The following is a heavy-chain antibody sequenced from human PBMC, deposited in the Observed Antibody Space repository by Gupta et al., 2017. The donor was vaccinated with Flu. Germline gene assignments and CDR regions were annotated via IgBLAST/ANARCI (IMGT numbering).Heavy chain of an antibody. Sequence: QAPGQRLEWMGWINAGNGNTKYSQKFQGRVTITRDTSASTAYMELSSLRSEDTAVYYCARDLDCSSTSCSLMNYYYYMDVWGKGTTVTVSS. CDR3: ARDLDCSSTSCSLMNYYYYMDV. CDR2: INAGNGNT. J-gene: IGHJ6*03. V-gene: IGHV1-3*01. D-gene: IGHD2-2*01.